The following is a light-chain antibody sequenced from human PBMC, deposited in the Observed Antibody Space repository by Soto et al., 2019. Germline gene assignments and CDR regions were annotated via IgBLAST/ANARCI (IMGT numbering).Light chain of an antibody. CDR1: QSVTTY. CDR2: GAS. J-gene: IGKJ2*01. Sequence: EIVMTQSPATLSVSLGDRATLSCRASQSVTTYLVWYQQKPGQAPRLLIYGASTRATGIPARFSGSGSETDFTLTISSLQSEDFAFIYCQQYNSWPPSYTFGQGTKLEIK. CDR3: QQYNSWPPSYT. V-gene: IGKV3-15*01.